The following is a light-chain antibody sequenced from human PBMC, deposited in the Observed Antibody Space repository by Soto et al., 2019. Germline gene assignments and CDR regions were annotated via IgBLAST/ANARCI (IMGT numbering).Light chain of an antibody. Sequence: QSALTQPASVSGSPGQSITISCTGTSSDAGSYNLVSWFQQHPGKAPKLMIYEGSKRPSGVSNRFSGSKSGNTASLTISGLQAEDEADYYCCSYAVTNILVVGGGTKLTVL. J-gene: IGLJ2*01. CDR3: CSYAVTNILV. CDR1: SSDAGSYNL. V-gene: IGLV2-23*01. CDR2: EGS.